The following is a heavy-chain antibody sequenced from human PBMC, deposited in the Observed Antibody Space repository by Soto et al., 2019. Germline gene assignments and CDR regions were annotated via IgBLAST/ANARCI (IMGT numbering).Heavy chain of an antibody. D-gene: IGHD4-17*01. CDR3: ANDRGIAAVTTFGY. CDR2: ISGSGGST. Sequence: EVQLLESGGGLVQPGGSLRLSCAASGFTFSSYAMSWVRQAPGNEREWVSAISGSGGSTYYADSVKGRFTISTDNSKNTLYLQMNSLRAEDTAVYYCANDRGIAAVTTFGYWGQGTLVTVSS. CDR1: GFTFSSYA. V-gene: IGHV3-23*01. J-gene: IGHJ4*02.